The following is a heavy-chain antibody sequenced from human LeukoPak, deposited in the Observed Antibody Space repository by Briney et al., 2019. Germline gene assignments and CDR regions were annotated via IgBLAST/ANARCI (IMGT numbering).Heavy chain of an antibody. J-gene: IGHJ3*02. D-gene: IGHD1-26*01. V-gene: IGHV3-9*01. CDR2: ISWNSGSI. CDR1: GFTFDDYA. CDR3: ANAGSYYGGVAFDI. Sequence: GGSLRLSCAASGFTFDDYAVHWVRQAPGKGLEWVSGISWNSGSIGYADSVKGRFTISRDNAKNSLYLQMNSLRAEDTALYYCANAGSYYGGVAFDIWGQGTMVTVSS.